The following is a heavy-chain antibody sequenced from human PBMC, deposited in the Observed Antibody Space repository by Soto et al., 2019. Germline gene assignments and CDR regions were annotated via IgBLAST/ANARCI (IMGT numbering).Heavy chain of an antibody. V-gene: IGHV4-34*01. CDR3: ARKHIAARPNWFDP. CDR2: INPSGST. CDR1: GGSFSGYY. Sequence: PSETLSLTCAVYGGSFSGYYWSCIRQPPGKGLEWIGEINPSGSTNYNPSLKSRVTISVDTSKNQFSLKLSSVTAADTAVYYCARKHIAARPNWFDPWGQGTMVTVSS. D-gene: IGHD6-6*01. J-gene: IGHJ5*02.